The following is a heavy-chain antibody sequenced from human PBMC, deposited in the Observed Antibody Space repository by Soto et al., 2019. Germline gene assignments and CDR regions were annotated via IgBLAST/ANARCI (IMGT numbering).Heavy chain of an antibody. CDR2: IHYSGST. V-gene: IGHV4-59*01. CDR3: TRFNFLPFTIFGVGEQFDP. Sequence: SETLSLTCTVSGGSISTYYWSWIRQPPGKGLEWIGNIHYSGSTNYNPSLKSRVTISVDTSKNQFSLKMNSVTAADTAVYYCTRFNFLPFTIFGVGEQFDPWGQGTLVTVSS. D-gene: IGHD3-3*01. J-gene: IGHJ5*02. CDR1: GGSISTYY.